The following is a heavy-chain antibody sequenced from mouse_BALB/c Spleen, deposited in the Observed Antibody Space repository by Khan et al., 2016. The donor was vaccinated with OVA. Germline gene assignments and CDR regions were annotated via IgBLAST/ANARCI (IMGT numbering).Heavy chain of an antibody. D-gene: IGHD2-4*01. J-gene: IGHJ3*01. CDR3: ARNYDYDEGLAY. Sequence: QVQLKESGPGLVRPSQSLSITCTVSGFSLTTYGVHWVRQSPGKGLEWLGVIWSGGSTDYSAAFIYRLSISKDNFKSQVFFKMNSLQPNDTAIYYCARNYDYDEGLAYWGQGTLVTVSA. V-gene: IGHV2-2*02. CDR2: IWSGGST. CDR1: GFSLTTYG.